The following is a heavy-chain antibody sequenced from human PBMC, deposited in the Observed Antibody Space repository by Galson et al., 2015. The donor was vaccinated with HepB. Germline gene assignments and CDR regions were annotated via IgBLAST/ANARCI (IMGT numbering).Heavy chain of an antibody. Sequence: SVKVSCKASGGTFSSYAISWVRQAPGQGLEWMGGIIPIFGTANYAQKFQGRVTITADESTSTAYMELSSLRSEDTAVYYCARGAYSYGPYYYYGMDVWGQGTTVTVSS. CDR3: ARGAYSYGPYYYYGMDV. D-gene: IGHD5-18*01. J-gene: IGHJ6*02. V-gene: IGHV1-69*13. CDR2: IIPIFGTA. CDR1: GGTFSSYA.